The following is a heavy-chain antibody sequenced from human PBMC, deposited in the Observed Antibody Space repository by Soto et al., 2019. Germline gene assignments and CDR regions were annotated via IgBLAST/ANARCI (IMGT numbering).Heavy chain of an antibody. Sequence: QITLKESGPTLVKPTQTLTLTCTLSWFSLSTTEEGVGWIRQPAGKALEWLALIYWDDDKRYSLSLKSRLALAKNTSKNQGVLTMTNMAPADTATYVSAHGSCTGAYCYPHPYFDYWGQGVLVTDSS. CDR2: IYWDDDK. CDR1: WFSLSTTEEG. CDR3: AHGSCTGAYCYPHPYFDY. D-gene: IGHD2-8*02. J-gene: IGHJ4*02. V-gene: IGHV2-5*02.